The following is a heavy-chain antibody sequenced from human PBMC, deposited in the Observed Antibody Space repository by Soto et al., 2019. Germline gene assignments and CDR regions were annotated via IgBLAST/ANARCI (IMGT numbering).Heavy chain of an antibody. Sequence: GGSLRLSCAASGFTFSSYWMSWVRQAPGKGLEWVANIKQDGSEKYYVDSVKGRFTISRDNAKNSLYLQMNSLRAEDTAVYYCATSIAAAGNDAFDIWGQGTMATVSS. CDR3: ATSIAAAGNDAFDI. V-gene: IGHV3-7*03. CDR2: IKQDGSEK. CDR1: GFTFSSYW. D-gene: IGHD6-13*01. J-gene: IGHJ3*02.